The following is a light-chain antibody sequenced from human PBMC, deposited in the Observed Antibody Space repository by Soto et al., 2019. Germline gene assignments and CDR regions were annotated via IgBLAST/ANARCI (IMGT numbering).Light chain of an antibody. J-gene: IGLJ1*01. CDR2: ANN. Sequence: QLVLTQPPSVSGAPGQRVTISCTGSSSNIGAGYDVHWYQQFPGTAPKLLIYANNNRPSGVPDRFSASKSGTSASLAITGLQADDEADHYCQSYATNLRGVFGTGTKLTVL. CDR1: SSNIGAGYD. CDR3: QSYATNLRGV. V-gene: IGLV1-40*01.